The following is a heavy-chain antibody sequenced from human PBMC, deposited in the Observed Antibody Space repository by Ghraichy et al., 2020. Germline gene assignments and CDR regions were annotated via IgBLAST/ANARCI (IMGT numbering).Heavy chain of an antibody. CDR3: VRDPGSYGYGDY. D-gene: IGHD3-16*01. Sequence: ASVKVSCKASGYTFTSYGISWERQAPGQGLEWMGWISAHSGSTNYAQKLQGRVTMTRDTSTSTAYMELRSLRSDDTAVYYCVRDPGSYGYGDYWGQGTLVTVSS. V-gene: IGHV1-18*04. CDR1: GYTFTSYG. J-gene: IGHJ4*02. CDR2: ISAHSGST.